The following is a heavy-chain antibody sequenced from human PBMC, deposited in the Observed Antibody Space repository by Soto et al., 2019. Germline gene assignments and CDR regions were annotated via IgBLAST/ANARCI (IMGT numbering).Heavy chain of an antibody. CDR2: INSDGSST. CDR3: AREAHHCSGGSCYMSPWFDP. D-gene: IGHD2-15*01. V-gene: IGHV3-74*01. J-gene: IGHJ5*02. CDR1: GFPFSSYW. Sequence: PGGSQRLSCAASGFPFSSYWMHWVRQAPGKGLVWVSRINSDGSSTSYADSVKGRFTISRDNAKNTLYLQMNSLRAEDTAVYYCAREAHHCSGGSCYMSPWFDPWGQGTLVTVSS.